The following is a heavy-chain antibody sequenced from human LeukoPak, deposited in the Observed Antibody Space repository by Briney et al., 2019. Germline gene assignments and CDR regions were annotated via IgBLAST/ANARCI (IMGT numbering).Heavy chain of an antibody. CDR3: ARQVWQQLVRDYYGMDV. D-gene: IGHD6-13*01. CDR1: GYTFTSYG. V-gene: IGHV1-18*01. Sequence: ASVKDSCKASGYTFTSYGISWVRQAPGQGLEWMGWISAYNGNTNYAQKLQGRVTMTTDTSTSTAYMELRSLRSDDTAVYYCARQVWQQLVRDYYGMDVWGQGTTVTVSS. J-gene: IGHJ6*02. CDR2: ISAYNGNT.